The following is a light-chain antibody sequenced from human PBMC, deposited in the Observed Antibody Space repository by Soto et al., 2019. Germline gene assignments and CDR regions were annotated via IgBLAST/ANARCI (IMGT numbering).Light chain of an antibody. Sequence: DIQLTQSPSFLSASVGDRVTITCRASQYISSRLAWYQQKPGKAPKLLIYAASTLQSGVPSGFGGSGSGTEFTLTITSLQPEDFATYYCQQVKTYPLTFDGGTKVEIK. CDR3: QQVKTYPLT. V-gene: IGKV1-9*01. J-gene: IGKJ4*01. CDR2: AAS. CDR1: QYISSR.